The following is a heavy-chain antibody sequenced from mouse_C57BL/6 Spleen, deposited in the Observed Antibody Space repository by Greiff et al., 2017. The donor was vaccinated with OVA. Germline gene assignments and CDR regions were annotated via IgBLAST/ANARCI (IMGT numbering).Heavy chain of an antibody. CDR2: ISSGSSTI. CDR3: ASPYYGSSYYYAMDY. D-gene: IGHD1-1*01. V-gene: IGHV5-17*01. J-gene: IGHJ4*01. CDR1: GFPFSDYG. Sequence: EVQGVESGGGLVKPGGSLKLSCAASGFPFSDYGMHWVRQAPEKGLEWVAYISSGSSTIYYADTVKGRFTISRDNAKNTLFLQMTSLRSEDTAMYYCASPYYGSSYYYAMDYWGQGTSVTVSS.